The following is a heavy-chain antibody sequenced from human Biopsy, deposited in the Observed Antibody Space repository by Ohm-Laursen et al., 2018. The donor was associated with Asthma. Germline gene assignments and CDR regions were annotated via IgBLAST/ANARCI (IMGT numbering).Heavy chain of an antibody. V-gene: IGHV3-30-3*01. CDR3: ARDVMEWYLPAFNF. CDR2: GGSYYDGGLK. D-gene: IGHD3-3*01. CDR1: GFTFRSYA. J-gene: IGHJ4*02. Sequence: SLRLSCAASGFTFRSYAMHWVRQAPGKGLEWVAVGGSYYDGGLKYYADSVNGRFTVSRDDSKNTLYLQMNSLRPDDTAVYYCARDVMEWYLPAFNFWGQGTLVTVSS.